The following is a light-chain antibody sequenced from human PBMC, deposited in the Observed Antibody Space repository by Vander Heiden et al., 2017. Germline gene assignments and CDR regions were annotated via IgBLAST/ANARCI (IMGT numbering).Light chain of an antibody. V-gene: IGLV1-51*01. CDR2: DNN. CDR3: GTWDASLSVVV. Sequence: QSVLTQPPSVSAAPAQTVTISCSGSSSNIGGTYVSWYQQHPGTAPKLLIYDNNKRPSGIPDRFSGSKSGTSATLGITGVQTGDEADYYCGTWDASLSVVVFGGGTKLTVL. CDR1: SSNIGGTY. J-gene: IGLJ2*01.